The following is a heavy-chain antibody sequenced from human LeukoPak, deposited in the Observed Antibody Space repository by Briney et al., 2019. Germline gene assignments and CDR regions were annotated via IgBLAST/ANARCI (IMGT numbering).Heavy chain of an antibody. V-gene: IGHV4-4*09. Sequence: PSETLSLTCTVSGGSISSYYWTWIRQPPGKGLEWIGYMYSSGSTNYNPSLKSRLTTSVDTSRTQLSLKLSSVTAADTAVYYCARGYYPPTYFYYMDVWGKGTTVTVSS. D-gene: IGHD2-15*01. CDR3: ARGYYPPTYFYYMDV. CDR2: MYSSGST. CDR1: GGSISSYY. J-gene: IGHJ6*03.